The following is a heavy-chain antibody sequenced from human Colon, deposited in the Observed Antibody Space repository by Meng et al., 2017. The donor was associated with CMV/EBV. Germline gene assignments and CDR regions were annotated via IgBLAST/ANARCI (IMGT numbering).Heavy chain of an antibody. D-gene: IGHD6-6*01. J-gene: IGHJ4*02. Sequence: AGSLRLSCAASGFTFSDSAMHWVRQTPGKGLEWVGLISNDGVIKYYGDSVKGRCTISRDSSSSTLYMQLNDLRPDDTAVYYCAKVMSSSSPAFDSWGQGTLVTVSS. CDR3: AKVMSSSSPAFDS. CDR2: ISNDGVIK. V-gene: IGHV3-30*04. CDR1: GFTFSDSA.